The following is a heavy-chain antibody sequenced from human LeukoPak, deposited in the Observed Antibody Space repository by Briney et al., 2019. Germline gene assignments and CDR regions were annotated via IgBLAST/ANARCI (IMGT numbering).Heavy chain of an antibody. CDR2: IWYDGSNK. V-gene: IGHV3-33*08. CDR3: AREGPVGPSSGWTKRPFDY. CDR1: GFTVSSYG. Sequence: QAGGSLRLSCAASGFTVSSYGMHWVRQAPGKGLEWVAVIWYDGSNKYYADSVKGRFTISRDNSKNTLYLQMNSLRAEDTAVYYCAREGPVGPSSGWTKRPFDYWGQGTLVTVSS. D-gene: IGHD6-19*01. J-gene: IGHJ4*02.